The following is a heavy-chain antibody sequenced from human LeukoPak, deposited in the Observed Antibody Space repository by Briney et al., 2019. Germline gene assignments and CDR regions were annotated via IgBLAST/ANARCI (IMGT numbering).Heavy chain of an antibody. CDR1: GFTFSSYW. D-gene: IGHD5-12*01. J-gene: IGHJ4*02. V-gene: IGHV3-23*01. Sequence: GRSLRLSCAASGFTFSSYWMSWVRQAPGKGLERVSGITGSGDYTYFADSVKGRFTISRDNSKNTLYLQMNSLRVEDTATYYCAKPQRGSSGYDPVFDYWGQGTLVTVSS. CDR2: ITGSGDYT. CDR3: AKPQRGSSGYDPVFDY.